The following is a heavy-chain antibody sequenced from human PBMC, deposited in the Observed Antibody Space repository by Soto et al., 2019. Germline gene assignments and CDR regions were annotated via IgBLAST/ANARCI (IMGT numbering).Heavy chain of an antibody. J-gene: IGHJ3*02. CDR2: IIPILGIA. CDR1: GGTFSSYT. Sequence: ASVKVSCKASGGTFSSYTISWVRQAPGQGLEWMGRIIPILGIANYAQKFQGRVTITADKSTSTAYMELSSLRSEDTAVYYCAREPGIAVAGRGYAFDIWGQGTMVTVSS. V-gene: IGHV1-69*04. D-gene: IGHD6-19*01. CDR3: AREPGIAVAGRGYAFDI.